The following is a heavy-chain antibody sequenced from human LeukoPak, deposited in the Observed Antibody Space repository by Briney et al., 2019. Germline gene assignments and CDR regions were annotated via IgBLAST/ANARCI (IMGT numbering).Heavy chain of an antibody. D-gene: IGHD6-19*01. CDR3: ARESQQQWLAPKIIDY. Sequence: PSETLSLTCTVSGGSISSYYWSWIRQPPGKGLEWIGYIYYSGSTNYNPSLKSRVTISVDTSKNQSSLKLSSVTAADTAVYYCARESQQQWLAPKIIDYWGQGTLVTVSS. CDR1: GGSISSYY. CDR2: IYYSGST. V-gene: IGHV4-59*01. J-gene: IGHJ4*02.